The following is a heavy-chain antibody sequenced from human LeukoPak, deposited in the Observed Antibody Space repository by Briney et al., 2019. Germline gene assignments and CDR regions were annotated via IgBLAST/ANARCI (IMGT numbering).Heavy chain of an antibody. V-gene: IGHV1-69*06. Sequence: GASVKVSCKASGGTFSSYAISWVRQAPGQGLDWMGGIIPIFGTTNYAQKFQGRVTITADKSTSTAYMELSSLRSEDTAVYYCARAEVQRRPDYYLDYWGQGTLVTVSS. CDR2: IIPIFGTT. J-gene: IGHJ4*02. D-gene: IGHD4/OR15-4a*01. CDR1: GGTFSSYA. CDR3: ARAEVQRRPDYYLDY.